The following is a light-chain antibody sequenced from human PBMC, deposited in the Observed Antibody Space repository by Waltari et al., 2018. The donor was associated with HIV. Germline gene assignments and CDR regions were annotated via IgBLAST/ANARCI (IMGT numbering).Light chain of an antibody. CDR1: QSIIVW. J-gene: IGKJ1*01. Sequence: DIQMTQSPSTLSASVGDRVTITCRASQSIIVWLAWYQQKPGKAPKLLIYTASSLESGVPSRFSGSGSGTEFTLTISSLQPDDFATYYCQQYYSSPGTFGQGTKVEIK. CDR2: TAS. V-gene: IGKV1-5*03. CDR3: QQYYSSPGT.